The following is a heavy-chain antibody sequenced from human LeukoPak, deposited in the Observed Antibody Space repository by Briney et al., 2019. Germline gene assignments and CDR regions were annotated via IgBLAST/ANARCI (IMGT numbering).Heavy chain of an antibody. D-gene: IGHD3-22*01. J-gene: IGHJ5*02. Sequence: ASVKVSCKASGYPFTRYGISWVRQAPGQGLEWMGWINPDNGNTKYAQKFQGRVTMTTDTSTSTAYMELGSLRSDDTAVYYCARDEARYSSGYYPNWFDPWGQGTLVTVSS. V-gene: IGHV1-18*01. CDR2: INPDNGNT. CDR1: GYPFTRYG. CDR3: ARDEARYSSGYYPNWFDP.